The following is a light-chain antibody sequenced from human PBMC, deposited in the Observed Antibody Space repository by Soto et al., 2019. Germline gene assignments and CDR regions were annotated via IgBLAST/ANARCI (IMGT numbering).Light chain of an antibody. CDR2: GAS. Sequence: EIVLTQSPGTLSLSPGERATLSCWASQSVSSSYLAWYQQKPGQAPRLLIYGASSRATGIPDRLSGSGSGTDFTLTITRLEPEVFAVYYCQQYGSSPPGGITFGQGTRLEIK. CDR3: QQYGSSPPGGIT. J-gene: IGKJ5*01. CDR1: QSVSSSY. V-gene: IGKV3-20*01.